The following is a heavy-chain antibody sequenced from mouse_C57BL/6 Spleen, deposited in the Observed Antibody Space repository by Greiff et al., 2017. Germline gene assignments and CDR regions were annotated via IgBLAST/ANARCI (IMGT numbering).Heavy chain of an antibody. CDR3: ARDHGDWYFDY. V-gene: IGHV5-4*01. Sequence: EVKLQESGGGLVKPGGSLKLSCAASGFTFSSYAMSWVRQTPEKRLEWVATISDGGSYTYYPDNVKGRFTISRDNAKNNLYLQMSHLKYEDTAMYYCARDHGDWYFDYWGQGTTLTVSS. D-gene: IGHD3-3*01. CDR2: ISDGGSYT. CDR1: GFTFSSYA. J-gene: IGHJ2*01.